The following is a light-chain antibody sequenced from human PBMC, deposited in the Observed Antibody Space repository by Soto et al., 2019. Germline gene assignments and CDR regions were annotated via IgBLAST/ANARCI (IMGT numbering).Light chain of an antibody. J-gene: IGKJ1*01. CDR3: KDPAAWPP. CDR2: DAS. Sequence: IVLTQSPVTLALSPGESAVLSCRASQSVSTSLAWYQHKPGQAPRLFIYDASKRAPGIPARFTGSGSGTDFTLTISSLEPEDIAVYYCKDPAAWPPFGQGPKVDLK. CDR1: QSVSTS. V-gene: IGKV3-11*01.